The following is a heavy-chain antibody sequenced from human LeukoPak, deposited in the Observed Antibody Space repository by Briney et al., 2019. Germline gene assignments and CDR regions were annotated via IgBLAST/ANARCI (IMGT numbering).Heavy chain of an antibody. D-gene: IGHD2-8*01. V-gene: IGHV4-39*01. CDR3: ARQRGRNGGYFFVD. J-gene: IGHJ4*02. CDR1: GASISTTNCY. CDR2: IYFTGST. Sequence: SETLSLTCSVSGASISTTNCYWGWIRQPPGKGLEWIGSIYFTGSTYNSPSLKGRVTVSVDTSKNHFPLRLNSVTAADTAVYYGARQRGRNGGYFFVDCGEGALVA.